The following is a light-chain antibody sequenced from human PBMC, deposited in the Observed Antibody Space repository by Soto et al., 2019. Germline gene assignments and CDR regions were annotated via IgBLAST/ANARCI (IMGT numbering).Light chain of an antibody. CDR1: SSDVGGYNY. J-gene: IGLJ1*01. Sequence: QSVLTQPASVSGSPGQSITISCTATSSDVGGYNYVSWYQQHPGKAPKLMIFEVSNRPSGVSHRFAGSKSGNTASLTISGLQAEDEADYYCSSYITSSAYYVFGSGTQLTVL. CDR3: SSYITSSAYYV. CDR2: EVS. V-gene: IGLV2-14*01.